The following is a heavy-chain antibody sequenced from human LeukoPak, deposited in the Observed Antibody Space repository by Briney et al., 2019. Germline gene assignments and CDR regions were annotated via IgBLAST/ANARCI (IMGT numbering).Heavy chain of an antibody. Sequence: PGASLRLSCVASGFTFSNYAMSWVRQAPGKGLEWVSAIGGSGGTTYYADSVKGRFTISRDNSKNTLYLQMRSLRAEDTAVYYCAKWGDYDVLTGYYDSDYWGQGTLVTVSS. J-gene: IGHJ4*02. D-gene: IGHD3-9*01. CDR2: IGGSGGTT. CDR1: GFTFSNYA. CDR3: AKWGDYDVLTGYYDSDY. V-gene: IGHV3-23*01.